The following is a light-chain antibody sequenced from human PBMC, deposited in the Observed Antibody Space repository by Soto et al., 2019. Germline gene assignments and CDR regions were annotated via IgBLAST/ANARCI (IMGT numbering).Light chain of an antibody. CDR2: EVS. V-gene: IGLV2-8*01. J-gene: IGLJ2*01. CDR3: SSYAGSNMV. CDR1: SSDVGGYNY. Sequence: QSALTQPPSASGSPGQSVTIYCTGTSSDVGGYNYVSWYQQHPGKAPKLMIYEVSKRPSGVPDRFSGSKSGNTASLTVSGLQAEDEADYYCSSYAGSNMVFGGGTKVTVL.